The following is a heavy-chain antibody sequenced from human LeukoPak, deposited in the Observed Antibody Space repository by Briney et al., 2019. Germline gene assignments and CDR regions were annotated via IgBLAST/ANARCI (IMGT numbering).Heavy chain of an antibody. CDR2: IIPIFGTA. V-gene: IGHV1-69*05. J-gene: IGHJ4*02. CDR3: ARDPAIQIWLSAYYFDS. Sequence: ASVKVSCKASGGTFSSYAISWVRQAPGQGLGWMGGIIPIFGTANYAQKFQGRVTITTDESTSTAYMELSSLRAEDTAVYYCARDPAIQIWLSAYYFDSWGQGTQVAVSS. D-gene: IGHD3-22*01. CDR1: GGTFSSYA.